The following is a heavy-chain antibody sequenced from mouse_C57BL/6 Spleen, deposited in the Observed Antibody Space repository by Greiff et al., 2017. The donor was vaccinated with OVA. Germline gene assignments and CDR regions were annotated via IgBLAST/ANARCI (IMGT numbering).Heavy chain of an antibody. CDR1: GFTFSSYA. Sequence: DVQLVESGGGLVKPGGSLKLSCAASGFTFSSYAMSWVRQTPEKRLEWVATISDGGSYTYYPDNVKGRFTISRDNAKNNLYLQMSHLKSEDTAMYYCAREEGLTTVVGGYFDVWGTGTTVTVSS. D-gene: IGHD1-1*01. J-gene: IGHJ1*03. CDR3: AREEGLTTVVGGYFDV. V-gene: IGHV5-4*01. CDR2: ISDGGSYT.